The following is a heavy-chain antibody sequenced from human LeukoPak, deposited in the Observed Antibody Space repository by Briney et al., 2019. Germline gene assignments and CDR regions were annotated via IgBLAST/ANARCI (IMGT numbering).Heavy chain of an antibody. D-gene: IGHD2-2*01. V-gene: IGHV3-23*01. Sequence: PGGSLRLSCAASGFTFSSYAMSWVRQAPGKGLEWVSAISGSGVSTYYADSVKGRFTISRDYSENTLYLQMDSLRAEDTAVYYCAKDLYCSSNSCYLFDYWGQGTLVTVSS. CDR2: ISGSGVST. CDR3: AKDLYCSSNSCYLFDY. J-gene: IGHJ4*02. CDR1: GFTFSSYA.